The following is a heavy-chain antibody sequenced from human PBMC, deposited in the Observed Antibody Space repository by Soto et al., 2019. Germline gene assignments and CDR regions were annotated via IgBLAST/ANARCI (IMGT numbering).Heavy chain of an antibody. CDR2: IKQDGSEK. D-gene: IGHD1-26*01. CDR3: ARDLGIVGATELYYFDY. CDR1: GFTFSSYW. V-gene: IGHV3-7*04. J-gene: IGHJ4*02. Sequence: PGGSLRLSCAPSGFTFSSYWMSWVRQAPGKGLEWVANIKQDGSEKYYVDSVKGRFTISRDNAKNSLYLQMNSLRAEDTAVYYCARDLGIVGATELYYFDYWGQGTLVTVSS.